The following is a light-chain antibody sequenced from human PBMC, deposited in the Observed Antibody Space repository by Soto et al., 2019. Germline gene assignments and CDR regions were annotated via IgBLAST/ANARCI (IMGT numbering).Light chain of an antibody. CDR3: QHYESYLYS. Sequence: IQMTQSPSTVSASVGDRVTITCRASQSISSSLAWYQQKPGKAPKVLIYDASSLDSGVPSRFRNSGDLQEFAGAFSSLQPGDFATYSWQHYESYLYSVGQGAKVDI. J-gene: IGKJ2*01. CDR1: QSISSS. V-gene: IGKV1-5*01. CDR2: DAS.